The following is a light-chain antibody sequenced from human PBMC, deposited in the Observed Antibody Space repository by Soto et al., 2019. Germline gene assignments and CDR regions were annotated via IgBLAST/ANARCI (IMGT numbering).Light chain of an antibody. CDR1: QSVLYSSNNKNY. CDR2: WAS. J-gene: IGKJ4*01. Sequence: DIVMTQSPDSLAVSLGERATINCKSSQSVLYSSNNKNYLAWYQQKPGQPPKLLIYWASTRESGVPDRFSGSGSATDFTLTISSLQAEDAAVYYCQQYYSTPLTFGGGTKVEIK. V-gene: IGKV4-1*01. CDR3: QQYYSTPLT.